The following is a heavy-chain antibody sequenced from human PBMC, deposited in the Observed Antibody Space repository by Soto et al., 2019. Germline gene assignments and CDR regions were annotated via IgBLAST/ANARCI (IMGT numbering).Heavy chain of an antibody. CDR1: VGSFSGYL. CDR2: IIPILGIA. Sequence: SLNVYRKSVVGSFSGYLVGWLRIDQGQGLEWMGRIIPILGIANYAQKFQGRVTITADESTSTAYMELSSLRPDDTAVYYCAKDVDAFMLITWFGLWCQGAPLTASS. V-gene: IGHV1-69*02. CDR3: AKDVDAFMLITWFGL. J-gene: IGHJ5*01. D-gene: IGHD3-16*01.